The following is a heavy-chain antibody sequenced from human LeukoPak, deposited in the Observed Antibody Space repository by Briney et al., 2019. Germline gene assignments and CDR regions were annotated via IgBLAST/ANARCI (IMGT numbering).Heavy chain of an antibody. CDR2: ISSGGSTV. J-gene: IGHJ4*02. D-gene: IGHD3-10*01. V-gene: IGHV3-48*03. CDR3: ARGGSFVEY. CDR1: GFTFSNYE. Sequence: GGSLRLSCAASGFTFSNYEMHWVRRAPGKGLEWVSYISSGGSTVYYADSVKGRFTVSRDNAKNSLYLQMSSVRAEDTAVYYCARGGSFVEYWGQGTLVSVSS.